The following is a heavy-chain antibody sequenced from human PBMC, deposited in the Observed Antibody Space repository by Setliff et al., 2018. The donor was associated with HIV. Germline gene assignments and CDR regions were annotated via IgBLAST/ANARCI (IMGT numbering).Heavy chain of an antibody. V-gene: IGHV4-59*12. CDR2: IYYSGST. CDR1: GGSISTYY. Sequence: SETLSLTCTVSGGSISTYYWSWIRQPPGKGLEWIGYIYYSGSTYYNPSLKSRVTISEDTSKNQFSLKLSSVTAADTAVYYCARDPSIGYYYDSSGSYFDYWGQGTLVTVSS. D-gene: IGHD3-22*01. CDR3: ARDPSIGYYYDSSGSYFDY. J-gene: IGHJ4*02.